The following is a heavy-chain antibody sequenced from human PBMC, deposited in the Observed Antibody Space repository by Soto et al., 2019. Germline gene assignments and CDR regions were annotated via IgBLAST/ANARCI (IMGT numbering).Heavy chain of an antibody. CDR3: AREAIVAGATTGMDV. V-gene: IGHV1-69*05. CDR2: IIPIFGTA. J-gene: IGHJ6*02. D-gene: IGHD1-26*01. Sequence: GASVKVSCKASRVAFSKFIVTWVRQAPGLGLEWVGGIIPIFGTANYAQKFQGRVTMTTDTSTSTVYMELSRLRSDDTAVYYCAREAIVAGATTGMDVWGQGTTVTVSS. CDR1: RVAFSKFI.